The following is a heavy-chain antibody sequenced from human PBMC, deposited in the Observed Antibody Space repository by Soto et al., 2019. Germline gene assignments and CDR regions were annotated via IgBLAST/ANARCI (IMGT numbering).Heavy chain of an antibody. V-gene: IGHV1-69*13. D-gene: IGHD5-12*01. CDR2: IIPLFGTT. J-gene: IGHJ5*02. CDR3: VREVDSGYYVRWFDP. Sequence: ASVKVSCKASGGTFSTQGINWVRQAPGQGLEWMGGIIPLFGTTNYAQKLQGRVTITADESTSTVYMELSSLTSEDTAVYYCVREVDSGYYVRWFDPWGQGTLVTVSS. CDR1: GGTFSTQG.